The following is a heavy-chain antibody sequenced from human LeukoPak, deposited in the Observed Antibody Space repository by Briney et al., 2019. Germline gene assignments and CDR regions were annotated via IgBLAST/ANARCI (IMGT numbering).Heavy chain of an antibody. D-gene: IGHD3-22*01. Sequence: GGSLRLSCAASGFTFSSYWMSWVRQAPGKGLEWVANIKQDGSEKYYVDSVKGRFTISRDNAKNSLYLQMNSLRAEDTAVYYCARGGGYYDSSGYSLFHYWGQGTLVTLSS. CDR1: GFTFSSYW. CDR3: ARGGGYYDSSGYSLFHY. CDR2: IKQDGSEK. V-gene: IGHV3-7*01. J-gene: IGHJ4*02.